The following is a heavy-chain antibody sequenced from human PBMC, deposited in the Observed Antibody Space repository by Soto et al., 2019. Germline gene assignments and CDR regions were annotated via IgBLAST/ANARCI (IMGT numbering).Heavy chain of an antibody. D-gene: IGHD3-10*01. J-gene: IGHJ4*02. CDR2: INHSGST. Sequence: SETLSLTCAVYGGSFSGYYWSWIRQPPGKGLEWIGEINHSGSTNYNPSLKSRVTISVDTSKNQFSLKLSSVTAADTAVYYCARGGNYYYGSGSYYTGTDFDYWGQGTLVTV. CDR3: ARGGNYYYGSGSYYTGTDFDY. CDR1: GGSFSGYY. V-gene: IGHV4-34*01.